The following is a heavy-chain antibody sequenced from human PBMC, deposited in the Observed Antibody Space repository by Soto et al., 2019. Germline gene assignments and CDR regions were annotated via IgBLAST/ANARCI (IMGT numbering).Heavy chain of an antibody. J-gene: IGHJ3*01. Sequence: QITLKGSGPTLVKPTQTLTLTCTLSGVSISTSGAGLGWIRQTPGKALEWVALIYWNDDKHYSPSLKSRLTINKATSKNQAVLNMTSTDPVDTATYYCARGVATLPVFAFDVWGQGTAVTVSS. D-gene: IGHD6-6*01. CDR2: IYWNDDK. CDR3: ARGVATLPVFAFDV. V-gene: IGHV2-5*01. CDR1: GVSISTSGAG.